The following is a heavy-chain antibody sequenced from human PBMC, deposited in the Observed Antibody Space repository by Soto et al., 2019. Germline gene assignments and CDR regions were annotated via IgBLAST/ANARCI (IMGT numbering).Heavy chain of an antibody. D-gene: IGHD4-17*01. CDR1: GFTFNHYS. CDR2: IIANGVT. J-gene: IGHJ4*02. V-gene: IGHV3-23*01. Sequence: GGSLRLSCAACGFTFNHYSMSWVRQAPWKGLEWVSIIIANGVTFYADSVKGRFTISRDNSKNTVYLQMSSLRVEDTAIYYCAKDYTVATDPSSVILFDYWGQGALVTVSS. CDR3: AKDYTVATDPSSVILFDY.